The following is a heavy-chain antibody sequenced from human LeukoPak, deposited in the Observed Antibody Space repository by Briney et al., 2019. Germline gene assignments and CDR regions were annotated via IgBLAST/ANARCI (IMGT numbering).Heavy chain of an antibody. D-gene: IGHD6-13*01. CDR2: IKSDGSNT. CDR3: AKGGEVSSWYKRLKLYFDS. Sequence: GGSLRLSCAASGFTFSSYWMHWVRQAPGKGLVWVSRIKSDGSNTNYADSVKGRFTISRDNAKNTLHLQMNSLRAEDTAVYYCAKGGEVSSWYKRLKLYFDSWGRGTLVTVSS. J-gene: IGHJ4*02. V-gene: IGHV3-74*01. CDR1: GFTFSSYW.